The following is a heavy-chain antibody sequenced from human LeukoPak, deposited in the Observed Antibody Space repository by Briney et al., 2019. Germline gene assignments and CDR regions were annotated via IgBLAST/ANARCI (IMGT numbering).Heavy chain of an antibody. Sequence: GGSLRLSCAASGFTFSGYAMHWVRQAPGKGLEYVSAISSNGGSTYYANSVKGRFTISRDNSKNTLYLQMGSLRAEDMAVYYCASGSRGIAAYWGQGTLVTVSS. J-gene: IGHJ4*02. CDR1: GFTFSGYA. D-gene: IGHD6-13*01. V-gene: IGHV3-64*01. CDR2: ISSNGGST. CDR3: ASGSRGIAAY.